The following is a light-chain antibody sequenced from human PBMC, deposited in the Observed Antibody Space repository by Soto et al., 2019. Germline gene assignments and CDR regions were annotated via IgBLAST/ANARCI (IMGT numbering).Light chain of an antibody. V-gene: IGKV1-6*01. CDR3: LQDDTYPLT. CDR2: AAS. CDR1: QGIRND. J-gene: IGKJ4*02. Sequence: AIQMTQSPSSLSASVGDRVTITCRASQGIRNDLGWYQQKPGKAPKLLIYAASTLHSGVPSRFSGSGSGTEFTLTISSLQPEDFATDYFLQDDTYPLTFGGGTKVEIK.